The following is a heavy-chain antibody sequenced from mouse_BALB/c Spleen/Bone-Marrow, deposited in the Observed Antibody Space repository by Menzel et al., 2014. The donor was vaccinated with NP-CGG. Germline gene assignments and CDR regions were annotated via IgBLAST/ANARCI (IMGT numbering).Heavy chain of an antibody. CDR3: ARHEGYFDY. CDR2: IYYSGGS. J-gene: IGHJ2*01. D-gene: IGHD1-2*01. CDR1: GYSITSGYS. V-gene: IGHV3-1*02. Sequence: EVKLVESGPDLVKPSQSLSLTCTVTGYSITSGYSWHWIRQFPGNKLEWMGFIYYSGGSNYNPSLKSRVSISRDTSKNQFFLQLNSVTSEDAATYYCARHEGYFDYWGQGTTLTVSS.